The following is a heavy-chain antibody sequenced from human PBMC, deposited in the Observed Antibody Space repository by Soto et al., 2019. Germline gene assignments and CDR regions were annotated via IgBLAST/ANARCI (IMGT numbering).Heavy chain of an antibody. J-gene: IGHJ4*02. CDR3: AKMVPRPGNIGFFDYLDN. CDR2: ITPSGDAT. CDR1: GFTFSSFA. V-gene: IGHV3-23*01. Sequence: GGSLRLSCAASGFTFSSFAMSWVRQLPGKGLEWVSGITPSGDATYYADSMRGRFTISRDNSKNTLYLQMDSLRAEDTAVYYCAKMVPRPGNIGFFDYLDNWAREPWSPSPQ. D-gene: IGHD2-15*01.